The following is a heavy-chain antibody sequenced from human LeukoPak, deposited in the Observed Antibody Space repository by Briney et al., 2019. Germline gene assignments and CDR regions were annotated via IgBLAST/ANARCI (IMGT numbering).Heavy chain of an antibody. Sequence: GGSLRLSCAASGFTVSSYEMNWVRQAPGKGLEWVSYISSSGSTIYYADSVKGRFTISRDNAKNSLYLQMNSLRAEDTAVYYCSLYCSSTSCSDYWGQGTLVTVSS. V-gene: IGHV3-48*03. CDR1: GFTVSSYE. CDR3: SLYCSSTSCSDY. D-gene: IGHD2-2*01. J-gene: IGHJ4*02. CDR2: ISSSGSTI.